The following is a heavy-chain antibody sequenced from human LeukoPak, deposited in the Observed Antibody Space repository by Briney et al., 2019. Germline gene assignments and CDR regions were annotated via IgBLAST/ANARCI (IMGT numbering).Heavy chain of an antibody. J-gene: IGHJ5*02. CDR1: GGSISSYY. CDR3: ARGMNYYGSGSYRGWFDP. CDR2: MYYSGST. D-gene: IGHD3-10*01. Sequence: SETLSLTCTVSGGSISSYYWSWIRQPPGKGLEWIGYMYYSGSTNYNPSLKSRVTISVDTSKNQFSLKLSSVTAADTAVYYCARGMNYYGSGSYRGWFDPWGQGTLVTVSS. V-gene: IGHV4-59*12.